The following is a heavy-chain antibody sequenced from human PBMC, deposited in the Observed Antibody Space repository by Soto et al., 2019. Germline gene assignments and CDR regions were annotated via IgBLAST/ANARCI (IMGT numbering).Heavy chain of an antibody. D-gene: IGHD1-26*01. CDR1: GFSFGENS. CDR3: ARQRGGREGDY. V-gene: IGHV3-21*01. J-gene: IGHJ4*02. Sequence: EVQLVESGGGLVQPGGSLRLSCAASGFSFGENSMKWIRQAPGKGLEWVASISSTSIYIFYADSLNGRFTISRDNAKNSLYLQINNLRAEDTAVYYCARQRGGREGDYWGQGTLVIVSS. CDR2: ISSTSIYI.